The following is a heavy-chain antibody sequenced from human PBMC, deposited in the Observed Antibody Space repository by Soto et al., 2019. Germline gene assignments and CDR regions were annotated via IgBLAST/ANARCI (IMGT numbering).Heavy chain of an antibody. J-gene: IGHJ3*02. V-gene: IGHV4-61*08. CDR1: GGSVGTGAYY. CDR2: TLYSGSP. CDR3: ARHDYYHRTFDI. D-gene: IGHD3-9*01. Sequence: SGTLSLTCRVSGGSVGTGAYYWSWIRQPPGKGLEWIGYTLYSGSPNYNPSLQSLQSRVTISVDTSRNQFSLRLTSVTAADTALYYCARHDYYHRTFDIWGQGTLVTVSS.